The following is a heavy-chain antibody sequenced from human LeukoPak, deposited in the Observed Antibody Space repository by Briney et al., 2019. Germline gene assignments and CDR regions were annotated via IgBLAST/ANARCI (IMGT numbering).Heavy chain of an antibody. CDR1: GFTFSDYS. J-gene: IGHJ4*02. Sequence: GGSLRLSCAASGFTFSDYSMNWVRQAPGKGLEWVSYISSSGSTIYYADSVKGRFTISRDNAKNSLYLQMNSLRAEDTAVYYCARGTPMVRGVIAAGNDYWGQGTLVTVSS. CDR3: ARGTPMVRGVIAAGNDY. CDR2: ISSSGSTI. V-gene: IGHV3-48*04. D-gene: IGHD3-10*01.